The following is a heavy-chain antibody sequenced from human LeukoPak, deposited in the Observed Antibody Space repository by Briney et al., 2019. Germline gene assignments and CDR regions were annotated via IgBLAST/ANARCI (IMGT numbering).Heavy chain of an antibody. J-gene: IGHJ4*02. D-gene: IGHD2-21*02. V-gene: IGHV3-7*01. CDR2: IKQDGSEK. CDR1: GFTFSSYW. CDR3: ARTSTDCLDC. Sequence: GGSLRPSCAASGFTFSSYWMSWVSQAPGKGLEWVANIKQDGSEKYYVDSVKGRLTISRDNAKNSLYLQMNSLRAEDTAVYYCARTSTDCLDCWGQGTLVTVSS.